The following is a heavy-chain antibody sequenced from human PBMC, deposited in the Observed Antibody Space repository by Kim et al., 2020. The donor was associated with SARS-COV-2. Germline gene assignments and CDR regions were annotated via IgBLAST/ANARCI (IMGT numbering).Heavy chain of an antibody. CDR1: GGSISSSSYY. D-gene: IGHD5-18*01. J-gene: IGHJ4*02. CDR2: IYFSGST. Sequence: SETLSLTCTVSGGSISSSSYYWGWIRQPPGKGLEWVGSIYFSGSTYYNPSLKSRVTISVDTSKNQFSLKLSSVTAADTAVYYCARQGYSYGDFDYWGQGTLVTVSS. CDR3: ARQGYSYGDFDY. V-gene: IGHV4-39*01.